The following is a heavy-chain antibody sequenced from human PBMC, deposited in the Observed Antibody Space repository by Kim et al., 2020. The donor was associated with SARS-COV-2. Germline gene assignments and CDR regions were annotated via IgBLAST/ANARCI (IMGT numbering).Heavy chain of an antibody. J-gene: IGHJ6*02. D-gene: IGHD3-16*01. CDR2: INHSGST. CDR1: GGSFSGYY. Sequence: SETLSLTCAVYGGSFSGYYWSWIRQPPGKGLEWIGEINHSGSTNYNPSLKSRVTISVDTSKNQFSLKLSSVTAADTAVYYCARGRLNRPLFGMDVWGQGTTVTVSS. V-gene: IGHV4-34*01. CDR3: ARGRLNRPLFGMDV.